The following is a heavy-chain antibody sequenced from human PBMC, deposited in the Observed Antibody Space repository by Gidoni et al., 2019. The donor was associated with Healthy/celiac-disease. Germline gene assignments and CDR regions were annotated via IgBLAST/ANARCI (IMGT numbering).Heavy chain of an antibody. J-gene: IGHJ3*02. D-gene: IGHD4-17*01. CDR1: GFTFSSYG. CDR2: RSYDGSNK. Sequence: QVQLVESGGGVVQPGRSLRLSCAASGFTFSSYGMHWVRQAPGKGMEWVAVRSYDGSNKYYADSVKGRFTISRDKSKNTLYLQMNSLRAEDTAVYYCAKDPVHDYGDYWGDAFDIWGQGTMVTVSS. V-gene: IGHV3-30*18. CDR3: AKDPVHDYGDYWGDAFDI.